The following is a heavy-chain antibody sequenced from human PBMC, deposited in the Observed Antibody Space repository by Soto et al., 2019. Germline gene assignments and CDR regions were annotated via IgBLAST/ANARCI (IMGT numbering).Heavy chain of an antibody. V-gene: IGHV4-39*01. J-gene: IGHJ4*02. D-gene: IGHD2-21*01. CDR3: ARHGPWSYVL. Sequence: QLQLQESGPGLVKPSETLSLTCTVSGDSLSGSTYYWGWIRQPPGKGLQWVVSRLDSANTYYNPSLKSRVTISVDTSNYQFSLRLNSVTAADTAIYYCARHGPWSYVLWGQGTLVTVSS. CDR1: GDSLSGSTYY. CDR2: RLDSANT.